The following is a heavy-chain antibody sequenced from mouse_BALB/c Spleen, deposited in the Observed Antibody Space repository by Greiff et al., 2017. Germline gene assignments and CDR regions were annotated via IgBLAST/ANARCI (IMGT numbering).Heavy chain of an antibody. CDR1: GYTFSSYW. V-gene: IGHV1-9*01. J-gene: IGHJ2*01. CDR3: AGGGVRRGGYFDY. D-gene: IGHD2-14*01. Sequence: VQLQQSGAELMKPGASVKISCKATGYTFSSYWIEWVKQRPGHGLEWIGEILPGSGSTNYNEKFKGKATFTADTSSNTAYMQLSSLTSEDSAVYYCAGGGVRRGGYFDYWGQGTTLTVSS. CDR2: ILPGSGST.